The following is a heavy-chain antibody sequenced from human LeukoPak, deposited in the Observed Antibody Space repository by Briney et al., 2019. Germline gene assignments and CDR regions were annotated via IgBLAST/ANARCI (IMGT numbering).Heavy chain of an antibody. CDR1: GGSISSYY. V-gene: IGHV4-59*01. Sequence: SETLSLTCTVSGGSISSYYWSWIRQPPGKGLEWIGYIYYSGSTNYNPSLKSRVTISVDTSKNQFSLKLSSVTAADTAVYYCARVLRWSVWSGYYPPPYYMDVWGKGTTVTVSS. D-gene: IGHD3-3*01. CDR3: ARVLRWSVWSGYYPPPYYMDV. J-gene: IGHJ6*03. CDR2: IYYSGST.